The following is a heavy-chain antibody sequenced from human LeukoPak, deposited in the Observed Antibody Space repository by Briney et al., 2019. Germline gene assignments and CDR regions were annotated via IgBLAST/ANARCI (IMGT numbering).Heavy chain of an antibody. CDR1: GYSFTTYW. V-gene: IGHV5-51*01. CDR2: IYPGDSDT. D-gene: IGHD6-13*01. J-gene: IGHJ3*02. CDR3: ARQGIEAAGDAFDM. Sequence: GESLKISCRGSGYSFTTYWIAWVRQMPGKGLEWMGIIYPGDSDTRYSPSFQGQVTISADKSINTAYLQWSSLKASDTAMYYCARQGIEAAGDAFDMWGQGTMVIVSS.